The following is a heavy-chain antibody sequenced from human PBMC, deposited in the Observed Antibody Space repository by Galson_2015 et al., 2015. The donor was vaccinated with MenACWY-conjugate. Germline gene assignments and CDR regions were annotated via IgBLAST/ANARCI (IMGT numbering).Heavy chain of an antibody. J-gene: IGHJ5*02. CDR3: ARTAGSVPP. CDR2: ISATSATI. V-gene: IGHV3-21*01. Sequence: SLRLSCAASGFTSSSFSMNWVRQAPGKGLEWVSSISATSATIYYADSVEGRFTISRDNAKNSLYLQMNSLRAEDTAVYYCARTAGSVPPWGLGTLVTVSS. CDR1: GFTSSSFS. D-gene: IGHD6-13*01.